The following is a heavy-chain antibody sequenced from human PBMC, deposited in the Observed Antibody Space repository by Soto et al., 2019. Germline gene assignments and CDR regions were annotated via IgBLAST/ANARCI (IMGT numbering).Heavy chain of an antibody. Sequence: GGSLRLSCAASGFTFSSYSMNWVRQAPGKGLEWVSSISSSSSYIYYADSVKGRFTISRDNAKNSLYLQMNSLRAEDTAVYYCARDLGNLGTPACCDIWGQGTMVTVSS. D-gene: IGHD7-27*01. CDR3: ARDLGNLGTPACCDI. V-gene: IGHV3-21*01. CDR1: GFTFSSYS. J-gene: IGHJ3*02. CDR2: ISSSSSYI.